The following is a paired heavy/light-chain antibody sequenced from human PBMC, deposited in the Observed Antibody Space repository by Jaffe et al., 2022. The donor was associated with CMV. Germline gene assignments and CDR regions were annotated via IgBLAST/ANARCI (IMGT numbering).Heavy chain of an antibody. J-gene: IGHJ6*02. CDR1: GFTFSDYY. Sequence: QVQLVESGGGLVKPGGSLRLSCAASGFTFSDYYMSWIRQAPGKGLEWVSYISSSGSTIYYADSVKGRFTISRDNAKNSLYLQMNSLRAEDTAVYYCARDPYSSSWLSQYYYYYYGMDVWGQGTTVTVSS. CDR3: ARDPYSSSWLSQYYYYYYGMDV. V-gene: IGHV3-11*01. D-gene: IGHD6-13*01. CDR2: ISSSGSTI.
Light chain of an antibody. CDR2: EVS. J-gene: IGLJ2*01. CDR3: SSYAGSNNFGV. Sequence: QSALTQPPSASGSPGQSVTISCTGTSSDVGGYNYVSWYQQHPGKAPKLMIYEVSKRPSGVPDRFSGSKSGNTASLTVSGLQAEDEADYYCSSYAGSNNFGVFGGGTKLTVL. CDR1: SSDVGGYNY. V-gene: IGLV2-8*01.